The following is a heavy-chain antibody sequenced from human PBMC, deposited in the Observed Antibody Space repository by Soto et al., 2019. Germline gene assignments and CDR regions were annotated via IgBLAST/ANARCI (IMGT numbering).Heavy chain of an antibody. CDR3: ARYSSRGGGGDYYYYGMDV. V-gene: IGHV1-69*01. J-gene: IGHJ6*02. CDR1: GGTFSSYA. Sequence: QVQLVQSGAEVKKPGSSVKVSCKASGGTFSSYAISWVRQAPGQGLEWMGGIIPIFGTANYAQKFQGRVTITADESTSTAYMELSSLRSEDTAVYYCARYSSRGGGGDYYYYGMDVWGQGTTVTVSS. D-gene: IGHD2-21*01. CDR2: IIPIFGTA.